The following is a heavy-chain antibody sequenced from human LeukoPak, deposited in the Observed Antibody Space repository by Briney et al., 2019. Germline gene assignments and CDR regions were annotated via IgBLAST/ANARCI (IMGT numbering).Heavy chain of an antibody. J-gene: IGHJ4*02. V-gene: IGHV3-9*01. D-gene: IGHD6-19*01. CDR1: GFTFDDYA. CDR3: AKDAGTSVAGPFDF. CDR2: ISWNSGTM. Sequence: GRSLRLSCAASGFTFDDYAMHWVRQAPGKGLEWVSGISWNSGTMAYADSVKGRFTISRDNAKNSLYLQMNSLRAEDTALYYCAKDAGTSVAGPFDFWGQGALVSVSS.